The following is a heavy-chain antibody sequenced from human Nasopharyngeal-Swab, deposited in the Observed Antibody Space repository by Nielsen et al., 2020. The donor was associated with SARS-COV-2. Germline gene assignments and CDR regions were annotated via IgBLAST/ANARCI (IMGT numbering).Heavy chain of an antibody. CDR3: AREIVGASYYYYGMDV. CDR2: INPSGGST. J-gene: IGHJ6*02. Sequence: WVRQAPGQGLEWMGIINPSGGSTSYAQKFQGRVIMTRDTSTSTVYMELSGLRSEDTAVYYCAREIVGASYYYYGMDVWGQGTTVTVSS. V-gene: IGHV1-46*01. D-gene: IGHD1-26*01.